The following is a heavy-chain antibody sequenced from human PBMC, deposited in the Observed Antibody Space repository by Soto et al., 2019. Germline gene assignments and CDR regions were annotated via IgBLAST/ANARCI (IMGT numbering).Heavy chain of an antibody. V-gene: IGHV4-39*01. J-gene: IGHJ4*02. CDR1: GGSISSSSYH. Sequence: QLQLQESGPELVKPLETLSLTCFVSGGSISSSSYHWGWIRQAPGKGLEWIVSIYYSGTTYYNPSLKSRVAPSLDPYTTPFSLKLSPVTATDRSVYYCGRHYHIVAAIDDVEYWGQGTLVTVSS. CDR3: GRHYHIVAAIDDVEY. D-gene: IGHD5-12*01. CDR2: IYYSGTT.